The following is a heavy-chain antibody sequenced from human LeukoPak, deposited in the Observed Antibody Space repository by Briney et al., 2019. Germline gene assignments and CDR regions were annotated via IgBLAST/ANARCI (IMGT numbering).Heavy chain of an antibody. D-gene: IGHD3-3*01. CDR3: ASGQYYDLWSGYYVD. V-gene: IGHV4-34*01. CDR1: GGSFSGHY. J-gene: IGHJ4*02. Sequence: SETLSLTCAVYGGSFSGHYWSWIRQPPGKGLEWIGEINHSGSTNYNPSLESRVTISVDTSKNHSSLKLSSVTAADTAVYYCASGQYYDLWSGYYVDWGQGTLVTVSA. CDR2: INHSGST.